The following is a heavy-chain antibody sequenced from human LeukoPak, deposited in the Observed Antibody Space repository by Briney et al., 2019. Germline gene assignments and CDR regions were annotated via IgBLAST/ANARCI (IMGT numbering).Heavy chain of an antibody. J-gene: IGHJ5*02. V-gene: IGHV1-69*13. Sequence: GASVKVSCKASGYTFTSYGISWVRQAPGQGLEWMGGIIPIFGTANYAQKFQGRVTITADESTSTAYMELSSLRSEDTAVYYCATQPTIFGVDTPENNWFDPWGQGTLVTVSS. CDR1: GYTFTSYG. CDR3: ATQPTIFGVDTPENNWFDP. CDR2: IIPIFGTA. D-gene: IGHD3-3*01.